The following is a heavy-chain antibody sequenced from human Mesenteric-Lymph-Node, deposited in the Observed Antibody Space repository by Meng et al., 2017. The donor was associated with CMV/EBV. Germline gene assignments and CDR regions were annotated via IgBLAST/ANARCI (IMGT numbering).Heavy chain of an antibody. V-gene: IGHV3-23*01. CDR2: ISGTDANT. Sequence: LSCAASGVTFSTYAMNWVRQAPGKGLEWVSAISGTDANTYYADSVKGRFTISRDNSKNTQYLQMNSLRAEDTAVYYCARDGYYFDYWGQGTLVTVSS. CDR1: GVTFSTYA. J-gene: IGHJ4*02. CDR3: ARDGYYFDY. D-gene: IGHD3-10*01.